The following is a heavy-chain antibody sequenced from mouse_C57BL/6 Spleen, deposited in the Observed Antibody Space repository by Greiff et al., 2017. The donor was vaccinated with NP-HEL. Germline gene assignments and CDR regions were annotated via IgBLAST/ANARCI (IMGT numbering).Heavy chain of an antibody. J-gene: IGHJ2*01. Sequence: QVQLQQPGAGLVRPGSSVKLSCKASGYTFTSYWMDWVKQRPGQGLEWIGNIYPSDSETHYNQKFKDKATLTVDKSSSTAYMQLSSLTSEDSAVYYCARSYGSSQYYFDYWGQGTTLTVSS. D-gene: IGHD1-1*01. V-gene: IGHV1-61*01. CDR1: GYTFTSYW. CDR2: IYPSDSET. CDR3: ARSYGSSQYYFDY.